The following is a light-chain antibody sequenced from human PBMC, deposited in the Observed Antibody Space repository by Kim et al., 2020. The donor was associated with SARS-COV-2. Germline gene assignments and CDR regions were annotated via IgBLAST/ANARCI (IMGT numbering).Light chain of an antibody. CDR3: QQLNSYTPLT. CDR1: QGISSY. J-gene: IGKJ4*01. V-gene: IGKV1-9*01. CDR2: AAF. Sequence: SVGDRVTITCRASQGISSYLAWYQQKPGKAPKLLIYAAFSLQSGVPSRFSGSGSDTEFTLTISSLQPEDTATYYWQQLNSYTPLTFGGGTKVDIK.